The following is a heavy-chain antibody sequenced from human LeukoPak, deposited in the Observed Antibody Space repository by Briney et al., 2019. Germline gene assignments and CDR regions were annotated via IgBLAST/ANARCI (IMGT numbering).Heavy chain of an antibody. CDR1: GFTFSSYS. Sequence: GGSLRLSCAASGFTFSSYSMNWVRQAPGKGLEWVSSISSSSSYIYYADSVKGRFTISRDNSKNTLYLQMNSLRAEDTAVYYCAKTYNWNDGGIDYWGQGTLVTVSS. CDR3: AKTYNWNDGGIDY. CDR2: ISSSSSYI. J-gene: IGHJ4*02. V-gene: IGHV3-21*04. D-gene: IGHD1-1*01.